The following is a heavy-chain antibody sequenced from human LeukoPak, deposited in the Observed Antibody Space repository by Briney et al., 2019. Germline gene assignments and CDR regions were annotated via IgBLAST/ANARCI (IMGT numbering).Heavy chain of an antibody. J-gene: IGHJ4*02. Sequence: EASVKVSCKASGYTFTSYYLHWVRHAPGQGLEWMGMINPSGGSAAYAQKFQGRVTMTRDMSTNTVYMEMSSLRSEDTAVYYCARGGRDGYKWGQGTLVTVSS. CDR2: INPSGGSA. V-gene: IGHV1-46*01. CDR1: GYTFTSYY. D-gene: IGHD5-24*01. CDR3: ARGGRDGYK.